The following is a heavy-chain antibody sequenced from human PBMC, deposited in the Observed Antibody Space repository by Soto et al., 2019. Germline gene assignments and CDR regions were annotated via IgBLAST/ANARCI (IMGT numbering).Heavy chain of an antibody. J-gene: IGHJ6*02. V-gene: IGHV3-15*07. CDR3: TTGGLERPPPNYYYGMDV. CDR2: IKSKTDGGNT. CDR1: GFTFSSAW. D-gene: IGHD1-1*01. Sequence: GGSLRLSCAASGFTFSSAWMNWVRQAPGKGLEWVGRIKSKTDGGNTDYAAPVKGRFTISRDDSKNRLYLQMNSMKTEDTAAYYCTTGGLERPPPNYYYGMDVWGQGTTVTVSS.